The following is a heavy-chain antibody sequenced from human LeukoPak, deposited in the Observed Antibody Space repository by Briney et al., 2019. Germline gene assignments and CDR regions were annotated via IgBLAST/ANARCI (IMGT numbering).Heavy chain of an antibody. CDR3: ARDQGGGVFDI. CDR1: GFTFSNYY. D-gene: IGHD3-16*01. V-gene: IGHV3-48*01. Sequence: GGSLRLSCAASGFTFSNYYMNWVRQAPGKGLGWVSYISGSSTTIYYADSVKGRFTISRDNAKNSLYLQMHSLRAKDTAVYYCARDQGGGVFDIWGQGTMVTVSS. CDR2: ISGSSTTI. J-gene: IGHJ3*02.